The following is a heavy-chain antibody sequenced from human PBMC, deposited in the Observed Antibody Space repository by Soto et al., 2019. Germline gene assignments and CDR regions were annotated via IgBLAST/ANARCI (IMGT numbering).Heavy chain of an antibody. V-gene: IGHV3-48*02. CDR1: GFTFSSYS. Sequence: EVQLVESGGGLVQPGGSLRLSCAASGFTFSSYSMNWVRQAPGKGLEWVSYISSSSSTIYYADSVKGRFTISRDNAKNSLYLQMNSLRDEDTAVYYCARDSATIFGVVIPFDYWGQGTLVTVSS. J-gene: IGHJ4*02. CDR3: ARDSATIFGVVIPFDY. CDR2: ISSSSSTI. D-gene: IGHD3-3*01.